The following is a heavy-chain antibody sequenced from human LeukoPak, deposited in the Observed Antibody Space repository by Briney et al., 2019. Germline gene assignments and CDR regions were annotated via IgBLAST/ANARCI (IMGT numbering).Heavy chain of an antibody. CDR1: GGSISSYY. J-gene: IGHJ4*02. CDR3: ARVSPAYDILTGYYYYFDY. V-gene: IGHV4-59*01. CDR2: VYNSGST. Sequence: SETLSLTCTVSGGSISSYYWSWIRQPPGKGLEWIGYVYNSGSTNYNPSLKSRVTISIDTSKSQFSLKLRYVTAADTAVYYCARVSPAYDILTGYYYYFDYWGQGTLVTVSS. D-gene: IGHD3-9*01.